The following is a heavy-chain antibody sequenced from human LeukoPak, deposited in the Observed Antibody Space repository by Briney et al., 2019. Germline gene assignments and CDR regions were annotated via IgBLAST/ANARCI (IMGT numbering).Heavy chain of an antibody. CDR2: ISWNSGSI. CDR3: AKDSNVLDAFDI. D-gene: IGHD4-11*01. CDR1: GFTFDDYA. J-gene: IGHJ3*02. V-gene: IGHV3-9*01. Sequence: TGGSLRLSCAASGFTFDDYAMHWVWQAPGKGLEWVSGISWNSGSIGYADSVKGRFTISRDNAKNSLYLQMNSLRAEDTALYYCAKDSNVLDAFDIWGQGTMVTVSS.